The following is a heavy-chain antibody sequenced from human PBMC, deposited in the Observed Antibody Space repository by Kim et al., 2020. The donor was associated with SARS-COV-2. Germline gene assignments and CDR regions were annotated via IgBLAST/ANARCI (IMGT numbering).Heavy chain of an antibody. J-gene: IGHJ6*02. CDR2: ISGSGGST. CDR1: GFVFSNYA. V-gene: IGHV3-23*01. D-gene: IGHD3-10*01. Sequence: GGSLRLSCAASGFVFSNYAMTWVRQAPGKGLEWVSAISGSGGSTYYADSVRGRFTISRDNSKNTLYLQMNTLSVEDTAVYYCAKSPGEYYYYYGLDGWG. CDR3: AKSPGEYYYYYGLDG.